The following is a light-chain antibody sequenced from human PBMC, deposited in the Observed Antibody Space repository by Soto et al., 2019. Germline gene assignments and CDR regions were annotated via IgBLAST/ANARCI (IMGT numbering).Light chain of an antibody. J-gene: IGKJ1*01. V-gene: IGKV1-5*03. Sequence: DIQMTQSPSTLSASVGDRVTITCRASQSVSTWLAWYQQKPGRAPKLLIYKVSSLQNGVPSRFSGSGSGTECTLTISSLQPEDFATYYCQQHHEYGAWTFGKGTKVEVK. CDR1: QSVSTW. CDR2: KVS. CDR3: QQHHEYGAWT.